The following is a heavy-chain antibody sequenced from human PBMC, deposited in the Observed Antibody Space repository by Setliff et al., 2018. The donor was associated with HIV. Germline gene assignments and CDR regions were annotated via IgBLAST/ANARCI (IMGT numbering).Heavy chain of an antibody. J-gene: IGHJ6*03. D-gene: IGHD4-17*01. CDR3: ARGTTATDYYYYMDV. CDR1: GGILSTYA. V-gene: IGHV1-69*06. Sequence: SVKVSCKASGGILSTYATIWVRQAPGQGLEWLGGIIPLFGRASYAQKFQGRVTITADTSTDTAYMELSSLRSEDTAVYFCARGTTATDYYYYMDVWGKGTSVTVSS. CDR2: IIPLFGRA.